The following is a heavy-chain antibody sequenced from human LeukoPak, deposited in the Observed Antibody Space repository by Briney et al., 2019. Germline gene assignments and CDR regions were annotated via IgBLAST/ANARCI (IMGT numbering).Heavy chain of an antibody. Sequence: ASVTVSFKTSGGTFSISAITWVRQAPGQGLEWMGRIIPVLNITTYAQKFQGSVTITADTSTSTVYMELSSLRSEETAVYYCARDQGLTAPPPYGLDVWGQGTTVIVSS. D-gene: IGHD5-18*01. CDR1: GGTFSISA. CDR3: ARDQGLTAPPPYGLDV. CDR2: IIPVLNIT. V-gene: IGHV1-69*04. J-gene: IGHJ6*02.